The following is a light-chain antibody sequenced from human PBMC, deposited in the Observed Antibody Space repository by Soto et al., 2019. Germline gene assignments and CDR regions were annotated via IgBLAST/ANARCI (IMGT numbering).Light chain of an antibody. V-gene: IGLV2-14*01. CDR3: ATWDNSLNAVI. CDR1: SSDVGGYNY. J-gene: IGLJ2*01. Sequence: QSALTQPASVSGSPGQSITISCTGTSSDVGGYNYVSWYQQHPGKAPKLMIYEVSNRPSGVSNRFSGSKSGNTASLTISGLQAEDEADYYCATWDNSLNAVIFGGGTTLTVL. CDR2: EVS.